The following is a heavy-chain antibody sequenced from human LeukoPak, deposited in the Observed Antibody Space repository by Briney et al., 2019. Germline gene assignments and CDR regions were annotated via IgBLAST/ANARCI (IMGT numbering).Heavy chain of an antibody. CDR2: TSAYNGNT. Sequence: ASVKVSCKASGYTFTSYGISWVRQAPGQGLEWMGWTSAYNGNTNYAQKLQGRVTMTTDTSTSTAYMELRSLRSDDTAVYYCAGGGGRHYGDYYYYYYGMDVWGQGTTVTVSS. CDR1: GYTFTSYG. D-gene: IGHD4-17*01. J-gene: IGHJ6*02. CDR3: AGGGGRHYGDYYYYYYGMDV. V-gene: IGHV1-18*01.